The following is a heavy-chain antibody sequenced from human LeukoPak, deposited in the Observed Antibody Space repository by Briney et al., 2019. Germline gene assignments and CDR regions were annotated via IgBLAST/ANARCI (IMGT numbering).Heavy chain of an antibody. D-gene: IGHD6-19*01. CDR2: ISWNSGSI. CDR1: GFTFDDYA. Sequence: PGGSLRLSCAASGFTFDDYAMHWVRQAPGKGLEWVSGISWNSGSIGYADSVKGRFTISRDNAKNSLYLQMNSLRAEDTALYYCAKDGEQWLEGWYFDLWGRGTLVTVSS. V-gene: IGHV3-9*01. CDR3: AKDGEQWLEGWYFDL. J-gene: IGHJ2*01.